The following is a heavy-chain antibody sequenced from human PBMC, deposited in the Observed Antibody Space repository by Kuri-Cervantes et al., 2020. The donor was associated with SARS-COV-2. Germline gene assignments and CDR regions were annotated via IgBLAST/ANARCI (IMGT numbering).Heavy chain of an antibody. CDR1: GGSFSGYY. CDR3: ATSYGGSGSSYYGMDV. CDR2: INHSGST. Sequence: SETLSLTCAVYGGSFSGYYWSWIRQPPGKGLEWIGEINHSGSTNYDPSLKSRVTISVDTSKNQFSLKLSSVTAADTAVYYCATSYGGSGSSYYGMDVWGQGTTGTVSS. D-gene: IGHD3-10*01. J-gene: IGHJ6*02. V-gene: IGHV4-34*01.